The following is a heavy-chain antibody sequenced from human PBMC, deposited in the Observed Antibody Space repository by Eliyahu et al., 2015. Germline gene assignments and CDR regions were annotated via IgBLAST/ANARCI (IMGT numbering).Heavy chain of an antibody. CDR3: ARGARGEFPDY. CDR1: GASVTTGGFY. J-gene: IGHJ4*02. V-gene: IGHV4-31*03. D-gene: IGHD3-10*01. CDR2: IYYSGSA. Sequence: QVQLQESGPGLVKPSQILSLTCTIXGASVTTGGFYWSWIRQHPGRGLEWIEYIYYSGSAYYNPSLATRVALSIASSQNQFSLRLSAVTAADTAVYYCARGARGEFPDYWGQGVQVTVSS.